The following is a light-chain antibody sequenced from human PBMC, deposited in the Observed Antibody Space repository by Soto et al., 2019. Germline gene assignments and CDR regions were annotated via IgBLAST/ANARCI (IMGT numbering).Light chain of an antibody. CDR3: QQSYTMQIT. J-gene: IGKJ2*01. CDR1: ETIFSY. Sequence: DIQLTQPPSPLSASVGDRVTIACRASETIFSYLNWYQQLPGKAPKLLISGESTLQSGVKQRFSGSGSGTDFTLTITSLQPEDFATYYCQQSYTMQITFGQGTKVDIK. V-gene: IGKV1-39*01. CDR2: GES.